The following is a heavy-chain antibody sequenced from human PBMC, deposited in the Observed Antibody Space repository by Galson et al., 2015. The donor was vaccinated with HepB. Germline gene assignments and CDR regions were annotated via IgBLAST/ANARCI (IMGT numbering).Heavy chain of an antibody. CDR1: GYSFINFG. V-gene: IGHV1-18*01. CDR2: IGVYTGDT. D-gene: IGHD1-26*01. J-gene: IGHJ6*02. CDR3: ARSPGIVSPQDGMDV. Sequence: SVKVSCKASGYSFINFGVSWVRQAPGQGLEWMGWIGVYTGDTDYAQNVQGRVTMTTDTSTSTAYMELRSLRSDDTAVYYCARSPGIVSPQDGMDVWGQGTTVTVSS.